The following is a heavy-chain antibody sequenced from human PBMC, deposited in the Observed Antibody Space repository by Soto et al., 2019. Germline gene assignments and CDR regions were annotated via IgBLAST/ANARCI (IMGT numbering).Heavy chain of an antibody. D-gene: IGHD4-4*01. CDR2: ISSSSSYI. Sequence: GGSHRHSCASSGFTFISYSMNWVRQATGKGLEWVSSISSSSSYIYYADSVKGRFTISRDNAKNSLYLQMNSLRAEDTAVYYCARDYSEYYYYGMDVWGQGTTVTVSS. CDR1: GFTFISYS. J-gene: IGHJ6*02. V-gene: IGHV3-21*01. CDR3: ARDYSEYYYYGMDV.